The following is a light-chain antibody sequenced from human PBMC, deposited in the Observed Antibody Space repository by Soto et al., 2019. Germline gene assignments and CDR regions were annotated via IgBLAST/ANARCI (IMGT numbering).Light chain of an antibody. Sequence: EIVMTQSPATLSVSPGERATLSCRASQNVSSNLAWYQQKPGQAPRLLIYGASTRATGIPARFSGSGSGTEFTLTISSLQSEDFAVYYCQQYNNWPATFGQGTKVEIK. V-gene: IGKV3-15*01. J-gene: IGKJ1*01. CDR3: QQYNNWPAT. CDR2: GAS. CDR1: QNVSSN.